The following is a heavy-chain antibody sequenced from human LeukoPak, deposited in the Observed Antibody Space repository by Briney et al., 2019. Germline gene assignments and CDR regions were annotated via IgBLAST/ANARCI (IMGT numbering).Heavy chain of an antibody. D-gene: IGHD3-3*01. J-gene: IGHJ6*02. CDR1: GGSISSGGYS. Sequence: SQTLSLTCAVSGGSISSGGYSWSWIRQPPGKGLEWIVSIYYSGSTYYNPSLKSRVTISVDTSKNQFSLKLSSVTAADTAVYYCARHLGGRTIFGVDYYYYYGMDVWGQGTTVTVSS. CDR2: IYYSGST. V-gene: IGHV4-30-2*03. CDR3: ARHLGGRTIFGVDYYYYYGMDV.